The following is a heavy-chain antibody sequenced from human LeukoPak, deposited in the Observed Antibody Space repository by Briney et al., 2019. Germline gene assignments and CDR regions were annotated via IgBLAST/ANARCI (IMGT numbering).Heavy chain of an antibody. CDR3: ASRIAARPIDY. Sequence: GGSLRLSCAASGLTFSKYSMTWVRQAPGKGLEWVSFIDTSSTTMYYTDSVKGRFTISRDNAKNSLYLQMNSLRAEDTAVYYCASRIAARPIDYWGQGTLVTVSS. D-gene: IGHD6-6*01. V-gene: IGHV3-48*04. CDR2: IDTSSTTM. CDR1: GLTFSKYS. J-gene: IGHJ4*02.